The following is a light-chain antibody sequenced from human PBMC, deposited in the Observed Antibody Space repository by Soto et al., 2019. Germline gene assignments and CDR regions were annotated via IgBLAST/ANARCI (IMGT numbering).Light chain of an antibody. V-gene: IGKV1-5*01. CDR2: DAS. J-gene: IGKJ2*01. CDR3: QQFHTYYT. CDR1: PNINTL. Sequence: DIEMTQSPSTLSASVGDRVTITCRASPNINTLLAWYQQKQGRAPKLLIYDASRLEDGVPSRFSGSGYGTEFTLTISGLQPDDFATYYCQQFHTYYTFGQGTNVHIK.